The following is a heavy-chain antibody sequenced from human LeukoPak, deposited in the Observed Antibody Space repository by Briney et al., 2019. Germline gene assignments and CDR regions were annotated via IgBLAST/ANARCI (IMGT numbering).Heavy chain of an antibody. Sequence: SETLSLTCTISGGSVSDYYWSWIRQSPGKGLEWIGYIYHTGSTSYSPSLKSRVTISADTSQNQFSLKLSSVTAADTAVYYCARDFGRMSYDYVWGSYRYKTRPFFDYWGQGTLVTVSS. CDR2: IYHTGST. D-gene: IGHD3-16*02. V-gene: IGHV4-59*02. CDR1: GGSVSDYY. CDR3: ARDFGRMSYDYVWGSYRYKTRPFFDY. J-gene: IGHJ4*02.